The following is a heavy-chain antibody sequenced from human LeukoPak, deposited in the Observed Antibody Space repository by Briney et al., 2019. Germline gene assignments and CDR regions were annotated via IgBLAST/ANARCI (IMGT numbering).Heavy chain of an antibody. CDR3: TRSGTYVFEC. J-gene: IGHJ4*02. CDR2: IKQDGSDI. D-gene: IGHD1-26*01. V-gene: IGHV3-7*01. CDR1: GFTFSNYW. Sequence: AGSLRLSCAASGFTFSNYWMSWVRQAPGKGLEWVANIKQDGSDIYYVDSVKGRFTISRDNAKNSLYLQMNSLRAEDTAVYYCTRSGTYVFECWGQGTLVTVSS.